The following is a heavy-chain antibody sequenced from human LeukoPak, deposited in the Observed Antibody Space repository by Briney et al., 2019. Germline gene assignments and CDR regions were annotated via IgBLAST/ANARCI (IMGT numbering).Heavy chain of an antibody. D-gene: IGHD6-6*01. CDR3: ARGRQLVPNNWFDP. V-gene: IGHV1-18*01. CDR2: ISAYNGNT. Sequence: GASVKVSCKASGYTFTSYGISWVRQAPGQGLEWMGWISAYNGNTNYAQKLQGRVTLTTDTSTSTAYMELRSLRSDDTAVYYCARGRQLVPNNWFDPWGQGTLVTVSS. CDR1: GYTFTSYG. J-gene: IGHJ5*02.